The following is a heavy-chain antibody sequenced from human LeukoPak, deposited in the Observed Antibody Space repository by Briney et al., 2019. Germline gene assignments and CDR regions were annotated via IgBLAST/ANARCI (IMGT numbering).Heavy chain of an antibody. CDR2: INPSGGST. V-gene: IGHV1-46*01. CDR3: ARDHLLFRQPPNWFDP. D-gene: IGHD1-14*01. CDR1: GYTFTSYY. J-gene: IGHJ5*02. Sequence: ASVKASCKASGYTFTSYYMHWVRQAPGQGLEWMGIINPSGGSTSYAQKFQGRVTMTRDMSTRTVYMELSRLRSDDTAVYYCARDHLLFRQPPNWFDPWGQGTLVTVSS.